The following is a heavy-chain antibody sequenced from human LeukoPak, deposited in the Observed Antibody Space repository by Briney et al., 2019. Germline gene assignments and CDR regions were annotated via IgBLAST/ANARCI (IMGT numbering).Heavy chain of an antibody. CDR2: MSYDGTNK. D-gene: IGHD6-6*01. Sequence: PGGSLRLSCGASGFTFTSYAMHWVRQAPGKGPEWVTLMSYDGTNKYYADSVKGRFAISRDNSKNTLYLQVNSLRAEDTAVYYCARDLSSSSGWGAPAFDYWGQGTLVTVSS. J-gene: IGHJ4*02. CDR3: ARDLSSSSGWGAPAFDY. V-gene: IGHV3-30*09. CDR1: GFTFTSYA.